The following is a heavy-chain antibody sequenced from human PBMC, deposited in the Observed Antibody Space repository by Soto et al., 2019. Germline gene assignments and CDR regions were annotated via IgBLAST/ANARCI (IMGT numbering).Heavy chain of an antibody. CDR2: ISYDGSNK. D-gene: IGHD2-2*01. Sequence: ESVGGVVQPGRSLRLSCAASGFTFSSYAMHWVRQAPGKGLEWVAVISYDGSNKYYADSVKGRFTISRDNSKNTLYLQMNSLRAEDTAVYYCARDRVPRYCSSTSCYWFDPWGQGTLVTVSS. V-gene: IGHV3-30-3*01. CDR1: GFTFSSYA. J-gene: IGHJ5*02. CDR3: ARDRVPRYCSSTSCYWFDP.